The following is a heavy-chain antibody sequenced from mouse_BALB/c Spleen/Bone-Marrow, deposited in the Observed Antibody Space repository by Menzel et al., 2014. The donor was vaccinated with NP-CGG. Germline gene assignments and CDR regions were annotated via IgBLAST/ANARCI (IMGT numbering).Heavy chain of an antibody. CDR2: IHPNSGNT. CDR1: GYTFTSSW. CDR3: AREKIYGNYLWYFDV. D-gene: IGHD2-1*01. Sequence: QVQLQQSGSVLVRPGASVKLSCKASGYTFTSSWMRWAKQRPGQGLEWIGEIHPNSGNTNYNEKFKGKATLTVDTSSSTAYVDLSSLTSEDSAVYYCAREKIYGNYLWYFDVWGAGTTVTVSS. J-gene: IGHJ1*01. V-gene: IGHV1S130*01.